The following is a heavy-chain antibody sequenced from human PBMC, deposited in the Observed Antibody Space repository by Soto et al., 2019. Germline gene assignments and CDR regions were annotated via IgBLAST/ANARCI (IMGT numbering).Heavy chain of an antibody. V-gene: IGHV3-11*01. CDR3: ARGGTLRPLDL. CDR1: GFTFSDYY. CDR2: ISMSGSII. J-gene: IGHJ2*01. Sequence: LRLSCAASGFTFSDYYMSWIRQAPGKGLEWLSYISMSGSIIKYADSVKGRFTISRDNAKNSLYLQMNSLRVEDTAVYYCARGGTLRPLDLWGRGTMVTVYS.